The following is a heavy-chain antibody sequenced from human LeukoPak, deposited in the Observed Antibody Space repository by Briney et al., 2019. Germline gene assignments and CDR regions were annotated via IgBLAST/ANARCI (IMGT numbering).Heavy chain of an antibody. CDR3: ARDFSSYYDSTSNYGDAYFDY. CDR1: GFTFSGSA. V-gene: IGHV3-73*01. Sequence: GGSLRLSCAASGFTFSGSAMHWVRQASGKGLEWVGRIRSKANSYATAYAASVKGRFTISRDDSKNTAYLQMNSLRTEDTAVYYCARDFSSYYDSTSNYGDAYFDYWGQGTLVTVSS. D-gene: IGHD3-22*01. J-gene: IGHJ4*02. CDR2: IRSKANSYAT.